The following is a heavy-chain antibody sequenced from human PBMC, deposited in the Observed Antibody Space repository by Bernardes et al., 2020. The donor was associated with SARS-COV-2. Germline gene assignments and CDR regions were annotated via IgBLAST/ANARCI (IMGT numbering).Heavy chain of an antibody. D-gene: IGHD6-19*01. CDR3: VGGGWSHNDY. Sequence: SEPLSLTCTVSGGSISSYYWSWIRQPPGKGLEWIGYIYYSGSTNYNPSLKSRVTISVDTSKNQFSLKLSSVTAADTAVYYCVGGGWSHNDYWGQGTLVTVSS. V-gene: IGHV4-59*08. CDR2: IYYSGST. J-gene: IGHJ4*02. CDR1: GGSISSYY.